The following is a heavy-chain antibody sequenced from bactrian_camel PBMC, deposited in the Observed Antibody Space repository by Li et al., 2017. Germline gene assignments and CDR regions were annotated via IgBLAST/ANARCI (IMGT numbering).Heavy chain of an antibody. V-gene: IGHV3S39*01. CDR3: APDPRGSAY. CDR2: IDKSGGYT. Sequence: HVQLVESGGGLVRPGGSLRLSCKVSGGTFSRWVMDWVRQAPGKGLEWVSGIDKSGGYTDVADSEKGRFTISRDHAKNTLYLQMNSLEIEDSAVYHCAPDPRGSAYWGQGTQVTVS. CDR1: GGTFSRWV. D-gene: IGHD3*01. J-gene: IGHJ4*01.